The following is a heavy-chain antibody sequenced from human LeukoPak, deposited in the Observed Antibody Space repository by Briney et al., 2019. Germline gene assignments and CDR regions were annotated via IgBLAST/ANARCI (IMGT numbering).Heavy chain of an antibody. D-gene: IGHD3-22*01. J-gene: IGHJ4*02. V-gene: IGHV4-59*11. Sequence: SETLSLTCTVSGGSISSHYWSWIRQPPGKGLEWIGYIYYSGSTNYNPSLKSRVTISVDTSKNQFSLRLSSVTAADTAVYYRARDRGYVMPGYFDYWGQGTLVTVSS. CDR1: GGSISSHY. CDR3: ARDRGYVMPGYFDY. CDR2: IYYSGST.